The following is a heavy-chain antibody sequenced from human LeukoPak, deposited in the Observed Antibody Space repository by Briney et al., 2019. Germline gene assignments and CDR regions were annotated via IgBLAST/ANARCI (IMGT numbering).Heavy chain of an antibody. CDR1: GFAFSKYA. V-gene: IGHV3-23*01. Sequence: GGSLRLSRAASGFAFSKYAMSWVRQAPGKGLEWVSSLIASGSTTYYADSVKGRFTISRDNSKNTVHLQMDSLRAEDSAVYYCAKNAGYSYGLYYFDYWGQGTLVTVSS. J-gene: IGHJ4*02. CDR3: AKNAGYSYGLYYFDY. D-gene: IGHD5-18*01. CDR2: LIASGSTT.